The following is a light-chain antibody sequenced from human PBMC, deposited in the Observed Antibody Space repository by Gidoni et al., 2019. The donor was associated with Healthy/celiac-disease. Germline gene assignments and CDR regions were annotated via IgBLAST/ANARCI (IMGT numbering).Light chain of an antibody. Sequence: DMQMTQSPSSLSASVGDRVTITCRASQSISSYLNSYQQKPGTAPKLLIYAASSLQSGVPSRFSGSGSGTDFTLTISSLQPEDFATYYCQQSYSTPRTFGPXTKVDIK. CDR3: QQSYSTPRT. CDR2: AAS. J-gene: IGKJ3*01. CDR1: QSISSY. V-gene: IGKV1-39*01.